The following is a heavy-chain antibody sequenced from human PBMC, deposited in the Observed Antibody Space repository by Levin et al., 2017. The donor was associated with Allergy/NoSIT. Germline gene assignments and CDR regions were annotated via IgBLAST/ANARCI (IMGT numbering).Heavy chain of an antibody. Sequence: SQTLSLPCTVSGGSISSYYWSWIRQPPGKGLEWIGYIYSSGTTKYNPSLESRVTISVDTSKDQFSLKLSSVTAADTAVYYCARHGYYYDNVDYWGQGTLVTVSS. D-gene: IGHD3-22*01. J-gene: IGHJ4*02. CDR1: GGSISSYY. CDR2: IYSSGTT. CDR3: ARHGYYYDNVDY. V-gene: IGHV4-59*08.